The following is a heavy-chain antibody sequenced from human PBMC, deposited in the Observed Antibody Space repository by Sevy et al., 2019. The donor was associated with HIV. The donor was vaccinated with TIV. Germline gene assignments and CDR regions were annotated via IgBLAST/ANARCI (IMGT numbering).Heavy chain of an antibody. CDR3: ARDGIRRDYYHGMDV. CDR1: GDSISSDNHW. V-gene: IGHV4-61*02. J-gene: IGHJ6*02. D-gene: IGHD3-10*01. CDR2: VYSSGRT. Sequence: SETLSLTCTVSGDSISSDNHWWSWIRQPAGKGLVWIGRVYSSGRTMYNSSLKSRVTMSVDTSKNQFSLMVSSLIAADTAIYYCARDGIRRDYYHGMDVWGQGTTVTVSS.